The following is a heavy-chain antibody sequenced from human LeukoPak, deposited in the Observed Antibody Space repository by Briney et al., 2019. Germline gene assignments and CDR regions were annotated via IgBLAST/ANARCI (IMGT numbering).Heavy chain of an antibody. CDR3: AEGPTKGYCSSTSCYIVDWFDP. Sequence: GGSLRLSCAASGFTFSSYAMSWVRQAPGKGLEWVSAISGSGGSTYYADSVKGRSTISRDNSKNTLYLQMNSLRAEDTAVYYCAEGPTKGYCSSTSCYIVDWFDPWGQGTLVTVSS. D-gene: IGHD2-2*02. CDR2: ISGSGGST. V-gene: IGHV3-23*01. CDR1: GFTFSSYA. J-gene: IGHJ5*02.